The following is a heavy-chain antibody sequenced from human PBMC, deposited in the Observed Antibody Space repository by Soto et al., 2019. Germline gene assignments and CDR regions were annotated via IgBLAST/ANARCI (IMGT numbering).Heavy chain of an antibody. CDR2: ISGSGGST. J-gene: IGHJ4*02. Sequence: PGGSLRLSCAASGFTFSSYAMSWVRQAPGKGLEWVSGISGSGGSTYYADSVKGRFTISRDNSKNTLYLQMNSLRAEDTAVYYCAKDEANWGSGFYYFDYWGQGTLVNVSS. CDR3: AKDEANWGSGFYYFDY. D-gene: IGHD7-27*01. V-gene: IGHV3-23*01. CDR1: GFTFSSYA.